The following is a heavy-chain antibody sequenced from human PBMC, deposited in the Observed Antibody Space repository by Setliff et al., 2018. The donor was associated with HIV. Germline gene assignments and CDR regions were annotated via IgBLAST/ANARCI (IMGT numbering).Heavy chain of an antibody. CDR2: IRSKAYGGTT. Sequence: GGSLRLSCTASGFTFGDYAMSWVRQAPGKGLEWVGFIRSKAYGGTTEYAASVKDRFTVSLYLQMNSLRVEDTAIYYCAKMHTAMDPDTFDIWGQGTMVTVSS. D-gene: IGHD5-18*01. V-gene: IGHV3-49*04. CDR3: AKMHTAMDPDTFDI. CDR1: GFTFGDYA. J-gene: IGHJ3*02.